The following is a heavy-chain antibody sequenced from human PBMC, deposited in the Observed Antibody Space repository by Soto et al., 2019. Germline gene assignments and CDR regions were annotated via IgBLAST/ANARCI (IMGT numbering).Heavy chain of an antibody. J-gene: IGHJ4*02. CDR2: IYWDDVK. CDR3: ARKGSGDYALDY. CDR1: GFSLSTGGVG. Sequence: QITLKESGPTLVKPTQTLTLTCTLSGFSLSTGGVGVGWIRQSPGKAVEWLAVIYWDDVKHYSPCLERRLTITTDTSESEVVLTMTNVDPVDTATYYCARKGSGDYALDYGGQGIVFTVSS. D-gene: IGHD4-17*01. V-gene: IGHV2-5*02.